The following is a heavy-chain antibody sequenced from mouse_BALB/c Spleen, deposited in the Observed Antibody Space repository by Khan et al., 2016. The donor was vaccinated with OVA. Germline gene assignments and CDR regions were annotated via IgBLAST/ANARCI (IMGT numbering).Heavy chain of an antibody. J-gene: IGHJ4*01. Sequence: QVQLQQSGPELVRPGVSVKISCKGSGYTFTDYGMHWVRQSPAKSLEWIGVITTYSGDTNYNQKFKGKVTLTVEKSSSPAYIELAILTSEDSAIYYCARLTLRLDYWGQGTSVTVSS. D-gene: IGHD1-1*01. CDR2: ITTYSGDT. CDR1: GYTFTDYG. V-gene: IGHV1S137*01. CDR3: ARLTLRLDY.